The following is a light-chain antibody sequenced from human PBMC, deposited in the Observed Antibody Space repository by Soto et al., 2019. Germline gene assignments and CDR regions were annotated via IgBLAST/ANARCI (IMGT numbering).Light chain of an antibody. CDR3: HQYDSWT. CDR2: DVS. V-gene: IGKV3-11*01. Sequence: EIVLTQSQATLSLSRGERVTLSCKASQSVSNSLAWYQKKPGQPSRLLIYDVSNRATGIPARFSVSGSGTDFTLTISRMEPEDLAVYYCHQYDSWTFGQGTKVDI. CDR1: QSVSNS. J-gene: IGKJ1*01.